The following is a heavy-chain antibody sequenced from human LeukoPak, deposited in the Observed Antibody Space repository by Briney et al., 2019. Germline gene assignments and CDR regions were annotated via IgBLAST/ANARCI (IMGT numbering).Heavy chain of an antibody. V-gene: IGHV4-59*08. CDR2: IYYSGST. CDR1: GGSISSYY. D-gene: IGHD3-16*01. CDR3: ARRMIYYYGMDA. J-gene: IGHJ6*02. Sequence: SETLSLTCTVSGGSISSYYWSWIRQPPGKGLEWIGYIYYSGSTNYNPSLKSRVTIQVETSKTQSSLKLSSVPAADTAVYYCARRMIYYYGMDAWGQGKTVTVSS.